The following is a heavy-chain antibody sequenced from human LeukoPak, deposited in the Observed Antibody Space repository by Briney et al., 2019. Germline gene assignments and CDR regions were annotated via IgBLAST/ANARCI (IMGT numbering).Heavy chain of an antibody. D-gene: IGHD3-16*02. CDR1: GYTFTGYY. V-gene: IGHV1-2*02. CDR2: INPNSGGT. J-gene: IGHJ4*02. CDR3: ARGAPLRLGELSLGQYDY. Sequence: ASVKVSCKASGYTFTGYYMHWVRQAPGQGLEWMGWINPNSGGTNYAQKLQGRVTMTTDTSTSTAYMELRSLRSDDTAVYYCARGAPLRLGELSLGQYDYWGQGTLVTVSS.